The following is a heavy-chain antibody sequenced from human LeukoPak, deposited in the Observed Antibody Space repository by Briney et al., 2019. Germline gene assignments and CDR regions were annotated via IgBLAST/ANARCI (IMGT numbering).Heavy chain of an antibody. CDR3: AREPFYYDSTLLDAFDI. Sequence: SETLSLTCTVSGDSVTDFYWNWIRQPAGKGLEWIGRIYTSVSTNYNPSLKSRVTISVDKSKNQFSLKLSSVTAADTAVYYCAREPFYYDSTLLDAFDIWGQGTMVTVSS. CDR2: IYTSVST. V-gene: IGHV4-4*07. D-gene: IGHD3-22*01. J-gene: IGHJ3*02. CDR1: GDSVTDFY.